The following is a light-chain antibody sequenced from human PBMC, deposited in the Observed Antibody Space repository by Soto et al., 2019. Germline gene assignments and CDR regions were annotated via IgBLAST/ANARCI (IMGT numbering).Light chain of an antibody. V-gene: IGKV3-20*01. CDR2: GTS. J-gene: IGKJ2*01. CDR3: QKYCSSPYT. CDR1: QSVSLS. Sequence: EIVLTQSPATLSVSLGDSATLSCRASQSVSLSLAWYQMRPGQPPRLLIYGTSTRATDIPARFSGSESGTDFSLTISRLEPEDFAVFYCQKYCSSPYTFGQCTKLEI.